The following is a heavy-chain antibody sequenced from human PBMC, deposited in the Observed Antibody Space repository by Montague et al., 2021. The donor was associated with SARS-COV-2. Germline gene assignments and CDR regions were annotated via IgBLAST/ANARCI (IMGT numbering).Heavy chain of an antibody. V-gene: IGHV4-30-4*01. D-gene: IGHD1-7*01. CDR3: ARVITGTTYYFDY. J-gene: IGHJ4*02. Sequence: TRNTYYTPSLRSRLSISADTSKNQFSLKLSSVTAADTAAYYCARVITGTTYYFDYWGQGTLVPVSS. CDR2: TRNT.